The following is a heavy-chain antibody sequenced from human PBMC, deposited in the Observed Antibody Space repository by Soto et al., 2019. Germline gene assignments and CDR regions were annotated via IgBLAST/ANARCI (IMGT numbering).Heavy chain of an antibody. CDR1: GGSISGYF. J-gene: IGHJ4*02. D-gene: IGHD1-26*01. CDR3: ARSGGSFNFDY. Sequence: PSETLSLTCTVSGGSISGYFWSWIRQAAGKGLEWIGRVRANGNPDYNPSLESRVSMSMDTSKNQFSVSLTSVTAADTAFYYCARSGGSFNFDYWGQGALVTVSS. CDR2: VRANGNP. V-gene: IGHV4-4*07.